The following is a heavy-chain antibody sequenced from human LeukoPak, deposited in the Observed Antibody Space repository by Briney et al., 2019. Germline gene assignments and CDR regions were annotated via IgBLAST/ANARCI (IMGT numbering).Heavy chain of an antibody. V-gene: IGHV1-2*06. D-gene: IGHD4-17*01. CDR1: GYTFTGYY. J-gene: IGHJ4*02. Sequence: ASVKVSCKASGYTFTGYYMHWVRQAPGQGLEWMGRINPNSGGTNYAQKFQGRVTMTRDTSISTAYMELSRLRSDDTAAYYCARFRYGDYVDYWGQGTLVTVSS. CDR2: INPNSGGT. CDR3: ARFRYGDYVDY.